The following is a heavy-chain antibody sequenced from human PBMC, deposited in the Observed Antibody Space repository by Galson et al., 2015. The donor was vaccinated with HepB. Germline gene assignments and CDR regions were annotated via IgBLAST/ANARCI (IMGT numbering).Heavy chain of an antibody. V-gene: IGHV1-46*01. CDR1: GYTFTSYY. CDR2: INPSGGST. J-gene: IGHJ6*02. D-gene: IGHD3-3*01. Sequence: SVKVSCKASGYTFTSYYMHWVRQAPGQGLEWMGIINPSGGSTSYAQKFQGRVTMTRDTSTSTVYMELSSLRSEDTAVYYCARGCRYDFWSGYYPYYYGMDVWGQGTTVTVSS. CDR3: ARGCRYDFWSGYYPYYYGMDV.